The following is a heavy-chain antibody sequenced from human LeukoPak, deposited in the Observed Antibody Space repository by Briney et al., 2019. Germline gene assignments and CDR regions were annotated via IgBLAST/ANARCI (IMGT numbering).Heavy chain of an antibody. CDR2: LYSGGST. D-gene: IGHD4/OR15-4a*01. V-gene: IGHV3-53*01. CDR3: ARGQGASRGWFDP. Sequence: PGGSLRLSCAASGFTVSSNYVTWVRQAPGKGLEWVSVLYSGGSTYYADSVQGRFTISRDNSKNTVYLQMNSLRAEDTAVYYCARGQGASRGWFDPWGQGTLVTVSS. J-gene: IGHJ5*02. CDR1: GFTVSSNY.